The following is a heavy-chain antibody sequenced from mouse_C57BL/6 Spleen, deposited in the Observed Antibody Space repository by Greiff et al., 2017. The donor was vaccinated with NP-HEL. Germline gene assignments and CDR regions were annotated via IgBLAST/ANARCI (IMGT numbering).Heavy chain of an antibody. CDR2: IYPGDGDT. CDR1: GYAFSSSW. CDR3: ARYYGSSYRYAMDY. J-gene: IGHJ4*01. Sequence: QVQLKQSGPELVKPGASVKISCKASGYAFSSSWMNWVKQRPGKGLEWIGRIYPGDGDTNYNGKFKGKATLTADKSSSTAYMQLSSLTSEDSAVYFCARYYGSSYRYAMDYWGQGTSVTVSS. D-gene: IGHD1-1*01. V-gene: IGHV1-82*01.